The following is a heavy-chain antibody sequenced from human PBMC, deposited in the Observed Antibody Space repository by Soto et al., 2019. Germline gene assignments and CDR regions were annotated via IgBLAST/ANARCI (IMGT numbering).Heavy chain of an antibody. CDR1: GYAFTTYG. D-gene: IGHD1-1*01. Sequence: QVHLVQSGAEVKKPGASVKVSCKGSGYAFTTYGITWVRQAPGQGLEWMGWISAHNGNTNYAQKLQGRVTVTRDTSTGTAFMELRSLRSDDAAVYYCARGRYGDYWGQGALVTVSS. CDR2: ISAHNGNT. V-gene: IGHV1-18*01. CDR3: ARGRYGDY. J-gene: IGHJ4*02.